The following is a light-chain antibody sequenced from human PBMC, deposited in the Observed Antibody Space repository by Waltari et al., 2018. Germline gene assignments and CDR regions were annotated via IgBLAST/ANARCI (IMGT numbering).Light chain of an antibody. J-gene: IGKJ4*01. CDR2: VGS. CDR3: QQYDNLPLT. CDR1: QDISNY. V-gene: IGKV1-33*01. Sequence: DIQMTQSPSSLSASVGDRVTITFQASQDISNYLNWYQPKPGKAPKLLIYVGSNLETGVPSRFSGSGSGTDFTFTISSLQPEDIATYYCQQYDNLPLTFGGGTKVEIK.